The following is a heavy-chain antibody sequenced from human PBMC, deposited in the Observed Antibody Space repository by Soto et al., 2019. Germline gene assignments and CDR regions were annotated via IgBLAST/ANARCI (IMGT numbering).Heavy chain of an antibody. CDR1: GGSISTSRSY. Sequence: SETLSLTCNVSGGSISTSRSYWAWIRQPPGKGLEWIANIFYSGSTYYNPSLASRVTVSVDTSKNQFSLKLSSVTAADTAVYYCARGDWFDPWGQGTLVTVSS. CDR3: ARGDWFDP. CDR2: IFYSGST. V-gene: IGHV4-39*07. J-gene: IGHJ5*02.